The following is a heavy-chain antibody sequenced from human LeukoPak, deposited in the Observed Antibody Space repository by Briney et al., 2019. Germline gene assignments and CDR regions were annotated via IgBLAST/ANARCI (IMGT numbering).Heavy chain of an antibody. CDR3: ARDPSGYFNY. Sequence: SETLSLTCTVSGGSFSSGNYYWSWIRQPPGKRLEWIGYIYNSGSTNYNPSLKSRVTISVDTSKNQFSLKSSSMTAADTAVYYCARDPSGYFNYWGQGTLATVSS. CDR1: GGSFSSGNYY. D-gene: IGHD3-22*01. V-gene: IGHV4-61*01. J-gene: IGHJ4*02. CDR2: IYNSGST.